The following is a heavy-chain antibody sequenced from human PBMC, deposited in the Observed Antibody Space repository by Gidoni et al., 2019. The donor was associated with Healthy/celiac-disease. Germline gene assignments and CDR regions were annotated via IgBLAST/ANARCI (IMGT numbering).Heavy chain of an antibody. V-gene: IGHV3-33*01. CDR1: GFTFSSYG. J-gene: IGHJ4*02. CDR3: ARDTLGD. CDR2: IWYDGSNK. D-gene: IGHD3-16*01. Sequence: QVHLVESGGGVVQPGRSLRLSCAASGFTFSSYGMHWVRQAPGKGLEWVAIIWYDGSNKYYADSVKGRFTTSRDNSKNTLYLQMNSLRAEDTAVYYCARDTLGDWGQGTLVTVSS.